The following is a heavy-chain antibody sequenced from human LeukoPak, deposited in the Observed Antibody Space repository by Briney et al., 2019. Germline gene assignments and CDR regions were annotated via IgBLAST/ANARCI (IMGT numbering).Heavy chain of an antibody. CDR2: IIPIFGTA. Sequence: SVKVSCKASGGTFSSYTISWVRQAPGQGLEWMGGIIPIFGTANYAQKFQGRVTITADESTSAAYMELSSLRSEDTAVYYCASDHDLWGSGTHGDYWGQGTLVTVSS. CDR1: GGTFSSYT. CDR3: ASDHDLWGSGTHGDY. J-gene: IGHJ4*02. V-gene: IGHV1-69*13. D-gene: IGHD3-10*01.